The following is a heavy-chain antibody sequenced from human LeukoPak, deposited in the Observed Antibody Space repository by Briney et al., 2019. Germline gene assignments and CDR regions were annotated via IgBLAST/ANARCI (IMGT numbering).Heavy chain of an antibody. V-gene: IGHV6-1*01. CDR1: GDSVSSNGAS. CDR3: GRETDFGVVTN. CDR2: TYYRSQQWHS. Sequence: SQTLSLTCAISGDSVSSNGASWNWIRQSPSRGLEWLGRTYYRSQQWHSDYTPSVKGRITLNPDTSKNQFSLQLNSMTPEDTAVYYCGRETDFGVVTNWGQGTLVTVSS. J-gene: IGHJ4*02. D-gene: IGHD3-3*01.